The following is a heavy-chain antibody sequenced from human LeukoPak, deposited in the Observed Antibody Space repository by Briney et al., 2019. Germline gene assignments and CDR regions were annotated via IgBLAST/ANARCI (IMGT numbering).Heavy chain of an antibody. CDR3: ARRAVENYFDY. V-gene: IGHV4-39*01. Sequence: SETLSLTCTVSGGSISGSSYYWGWIRQPPGKGLEWIGSIYYSGSTYYNPSLKSRVTISVDTSKNQLSLKLNSVTAADTAVYYCARRAVENYFDYWGQGTLVTVSS. J-gene: IGHJ4*02. CDR1: GGSISGSSYY. D-gene: IGHD6-19*01. CDR2: IYYSGST.